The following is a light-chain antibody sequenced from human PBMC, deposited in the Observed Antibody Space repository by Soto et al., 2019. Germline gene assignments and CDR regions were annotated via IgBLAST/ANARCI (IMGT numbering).Light chain of an antibody. CDR1: SSDIGGYNY. J-gene: IGLJ1*01. CDR3: SSYTSRSTLYV. V-gene: IGLV2-14*01. CDR2: EVT. Sequence: QSALTQPASVSGSPGQSITFSCTGTSSDIGGYNYVSWYQQHPGKAPKLMVYEVTNRPSGVSDRFSGSKSGNTASLTISGLQADDEGYYYCSSYTSRSTLYVFGTGTKLTVL.